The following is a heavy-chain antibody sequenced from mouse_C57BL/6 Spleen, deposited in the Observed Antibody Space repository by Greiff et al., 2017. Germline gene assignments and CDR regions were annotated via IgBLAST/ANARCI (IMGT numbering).Heavy chain of an antibody. CDR1: GFTFSDYG. J-gene: IGHJ4*01. CDR3: ARNYGSSRDY. CDR2: ISSGSSTI. V-gene: IGHV5-17*01. Sequence: EVQRVESGGGLVKPGGSLKLSCAASGFTFSDYGMHWVRQAPEKGLEWIAYISSGSSTIYYADTVKGRFTITRDNAKNTLFLQMTSLRSEDTAMYYCARNYGSSRDYWGQGTSVTVSS. D-gene: IGHD1-1*01.